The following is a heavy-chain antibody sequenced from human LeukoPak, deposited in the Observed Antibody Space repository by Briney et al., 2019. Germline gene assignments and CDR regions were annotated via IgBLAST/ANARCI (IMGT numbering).Heavy chain of an antibody. Sequence: GGSLRLSCAASGFTVSNNYMTWVRQAPGKGLEWVSVIYRGGSTYYADSVKGRFTISRDNSKNTLDLQMNSLRAEDTAVYYCAYSSAWLFFDHWGQGTLATVSS. J-gene: IGHJ4*02. CDR3: AYSSAWLFFDH. D-gene: IGHD6-19*01. CDR2: IYRGGST. V-gene: IGHV3-53*01. CDR1: GFTVSNNY.